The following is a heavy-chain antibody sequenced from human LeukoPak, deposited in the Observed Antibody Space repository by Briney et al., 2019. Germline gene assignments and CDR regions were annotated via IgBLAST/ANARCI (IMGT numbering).Heavy chain of an antibody. CDR3: ARGKGDDLPFDY. D-gene: IGHD5-12*01. CDR2: IYTSGST. CDR1: GGSISSGSYY. V-gene: IGHV4-61*02. Sequence: PSQTLSLTCTVSGGSISSGSYYWSWIRQPAGKGLEWIGRIYTSGSTNYNPSLKSRVTISVDTSKNQFPLKLSSVTAADTAVYYCARGKGDDLPFDYWGQGTLVTVSS. J-gene: IGHJ4*02.